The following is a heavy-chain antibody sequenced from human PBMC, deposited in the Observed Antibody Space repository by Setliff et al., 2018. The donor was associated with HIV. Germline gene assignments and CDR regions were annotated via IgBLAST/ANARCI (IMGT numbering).Heavy chain of an antibody. CDR2: VNHSGGA. D-gene: IGHD3-3*01. V-gene: IGHV4-34*01. J-gene: IGHJ4*02. Sequence: SETLSLTCAVYGGSFSGYYWSWIRQPPGKGLEWCGEVNHSGGANYNPSLKSRVSISVDTSKNQFSLKLSSVTAADTAVYYCARRNTYYDFWSGYVDYWGQGTLVTVSS. CDR3: ARRNTYYDFWSGYVDY. CDR1: GGSFSGYY.